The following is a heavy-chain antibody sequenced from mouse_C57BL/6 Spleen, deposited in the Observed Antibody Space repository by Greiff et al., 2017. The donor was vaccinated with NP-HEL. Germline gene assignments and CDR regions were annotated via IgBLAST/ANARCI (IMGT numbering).Heavy chain of an antibody. Sequence: VQLQESGAELVKPGASVKISCKASGYAFSSYWMNWVKQRPGKGLEWIGQIYPGDGDTTYNGKFKGKATLTADKSANTAYRQVSSLTSEDSAVYSCARCYSNYEGGGFAYWGQGTLVTVSA. V-gene: IGHV1-80*01. CDR3: ARCYSNYEGGGFAY. D-gene: IGHD2-5*01. J-gene: IGHJ3*01. CDR2: IYPGDGDT. CDR1: GYAFSSYW.